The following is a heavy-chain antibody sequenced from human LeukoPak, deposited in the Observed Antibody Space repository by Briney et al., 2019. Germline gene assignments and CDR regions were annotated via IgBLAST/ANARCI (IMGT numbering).Heavy chain of an antibody. J-gene: IGHJ5*02. Sequence: PGGSLRLSCAASGFTFSSYSMTWVRPAPGKGLEWVSSISSSSTYIYYADSVKGRFTISRDDAKNSLYLQMNSLRAEDTAVYYCAREDWFDPWGQGTLVTVSS. CDR2: ISSSSTYI. CDR3: AREDWFDP. CDR1: GFTFSSYS. V-gene: IGHV3-21*01.